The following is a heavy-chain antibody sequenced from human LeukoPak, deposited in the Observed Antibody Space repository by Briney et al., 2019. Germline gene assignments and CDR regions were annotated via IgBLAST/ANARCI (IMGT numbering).Heavy chain of an antibody. V-gene: IGHV4-38-2*01. CDR3: ARVFGGSSWYADY. CDR2: IYHSGST. D-gene: IGHD6-13*01. CDR1: GYSISSGYY. J-gene: IGHJ4*02. Sequence: SETLSLTCAVSGYSISSGYYWGWIRQPPGKGLEWIGSIYHSGSTYYNPSLKSRVTISVDTSKNQFSLKLSSVTAADTAVYYCARVFGGSSWYADYWGQGTLVTVSS.